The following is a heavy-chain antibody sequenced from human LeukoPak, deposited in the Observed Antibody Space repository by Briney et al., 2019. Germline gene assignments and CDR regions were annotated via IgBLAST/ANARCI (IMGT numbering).Heavy chain of an antibody. D-gene: IGHD2-8*02. CDR1: GFTFSGYS. CDR3: ARGGTGALYADDAFDI. V-gene: IGHV3-21*01. Sequence: TGGSLRLSCAASGFTFSGYSMNWVRQAPGKGLEWVSSISSSSSYIYYADSVKGRFTISRDNAKNSLYLQMNSLRAEDTAVYYCARGGTGALYADDAFDIWGQGTMVTVSS. J-gene: IGHJ3*02. CDR2: ISSSSSYI.